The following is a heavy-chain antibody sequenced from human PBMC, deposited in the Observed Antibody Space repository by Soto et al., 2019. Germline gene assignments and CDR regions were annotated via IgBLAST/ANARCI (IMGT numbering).Heavy chain of an antibody. Sequence: GPLRLSCAASGFTFSDYYMSWISQAPGKGLEWVSYISSSGSTIYYADSVKGRFTISRDNAKNSLYLQMNSLRAEATAVYSCARGLDSGDCEDSFDPWGQGTRVTVSS. V-gene: IGHV3-11*01. J-gene: IGHJ5*02. CDR1: GFTFSDYY. CDR3: ARGLDSGDCEDSFDP. D-gene: IGHD2-21*02. CDR2: ISSSGSTI.